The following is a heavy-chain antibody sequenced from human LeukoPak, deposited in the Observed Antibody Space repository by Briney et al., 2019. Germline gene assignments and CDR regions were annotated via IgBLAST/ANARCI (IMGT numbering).Heavy chain of an antibody. CDR2: ISSSGSTI. D-gene: IGHD3-3*01. CDR1: GFTFSSYE. CDR3: ARGGSLLPYYDFWSGKDAAYGMDV. Sequence: GGSLRLSCAASGFTFSSYEMNWVRQAPGKGLEWVSSISSSGSTISYADSVKGRFTISRDNAKNSLYLQMNSLRAEDTAVYYCARGGSLLPYYDFWSGKDAAYGMDVWGQGTTVTVSS. J-gene: IGHJ6*02. V-gene: IGHV3-48*03.